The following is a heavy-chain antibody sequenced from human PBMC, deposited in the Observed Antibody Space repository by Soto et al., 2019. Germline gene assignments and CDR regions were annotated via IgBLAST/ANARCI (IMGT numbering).Heavy chain of an antibody. J-gene: IGHJ4*02. D-gene: IGHD3-9*01. V-gene: IGHV3-11*06. Sequence: GGSLRLSCAASGFTFSDHYMSWIRQAPGKGLEWIGYSSNSGSFTRYADSVKGRFSISRDNAKNSLFLQINSLRGDDTAIYYCVRSGDNYNILDYWGQGTPVTVSS. CDR1: GFTFSDHY. CDR2: SSNSGSFT. CDR3: VRSGDNYNILDY.